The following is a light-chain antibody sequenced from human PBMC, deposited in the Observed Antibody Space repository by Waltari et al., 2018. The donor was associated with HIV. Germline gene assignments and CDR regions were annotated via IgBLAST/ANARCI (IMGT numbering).Light chain of an antibody. Sequence: IQLTQSPSNLSSSAGEAVILTCRASQNIHNSFAWYQQRPGRAPKLLMSMTSVLESGVPSRFSGSGKGTTFTLTISSLQPDDFGTYYCQKYSTHYGFGQGTRVE. CDR2: MTS. CDR3: QKYSTHYG. CDR1: QNIHNS. V-gene: IGKV1-5*03. J-gene: IGKJ2*03.